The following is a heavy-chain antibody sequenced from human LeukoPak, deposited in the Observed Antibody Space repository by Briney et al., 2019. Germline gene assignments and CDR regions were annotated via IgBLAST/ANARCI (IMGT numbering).Heavy chain of an antibody. CDR3: ARDMSSSASGYFDY. CDR1: GFTFSSYS. D-gene: IGHD6-25*01. Sequence: GGSLRLSCAASGFTFSSYSMNWVRQAPGKGPEWVSYFNNVDKTIQYADSVKGRFTISSDNAKNSLYLQMNSLRAEDTAVYYCARDMSSSASGYFDYWGQGTLVTVSS. J-gene: IGHJ4*02. CDR2: FNNVDKTI. V-gene: IGHV3-48*01.